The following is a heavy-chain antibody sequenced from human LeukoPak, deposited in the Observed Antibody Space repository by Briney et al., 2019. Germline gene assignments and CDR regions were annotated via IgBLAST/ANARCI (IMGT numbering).Heavy chain of an antibody. J-gene: IGHJ4*02. V-gene: IGHV3-30-3*01. CDR2: ISYDGSNK. CDR3: ARDNWNYLDY. Sequence: GRSLRLSCAASGLTFSSYAMHWVRQAPGKGLEWVAVISYDGSNKYYADSVKGRFTISRDNSKNTLYLQMNSLRAEDTAVYYCARDNWNYLDYWGQGTLVTVSS. CDR1: GLTFSSYA. D-gene: IGHD1-20*01.